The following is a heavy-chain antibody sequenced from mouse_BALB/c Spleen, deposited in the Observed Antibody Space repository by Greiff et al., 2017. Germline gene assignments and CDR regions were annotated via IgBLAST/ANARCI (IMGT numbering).Heavy chain of an antibody. CDR3: ATLLRLRGYYAMDY. CDR1: GDSITSGY. CDR2: ISYSGST. J-gene: IGHJ4*01. D-gene: IGHD1-2*01. Sequence: EVQRVESGPSLVKPSQTLSLTCSVTGDSITSGYWNWIRKFPGNKLEYMGYISYSGSTYYNPSLKSRISITRDTSKNQYYLQLNSVTTEDTATYYCATLLRLRGYYAMDYWGQGTSVTVSS. V-gene: IGHV3-8*02.